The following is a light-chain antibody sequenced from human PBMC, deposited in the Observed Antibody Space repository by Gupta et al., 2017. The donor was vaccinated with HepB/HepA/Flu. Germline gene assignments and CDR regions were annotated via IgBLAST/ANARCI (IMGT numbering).Light chain of an antibody. CDR1: GRYHY. CDR3: SSYSGSNNFV. V-gene: IGLV2-8*01. CDR2: DVT. J-gene: IGLJ1*01. Sequence: GRYHYVSWYQQHPGKAPKLMIYDVTNRPSGVPDRFSGSKSGNTASLTVSGLQAEDEADYYCSSYSGSNNFVFGTGTKVTVL.